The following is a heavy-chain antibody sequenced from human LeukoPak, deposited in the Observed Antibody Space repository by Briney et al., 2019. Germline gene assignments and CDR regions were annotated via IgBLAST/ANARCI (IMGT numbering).Heavy chain of an antibody. D-gene: IGHD3-22*01. Sequence: GGSLRLSCAASGFTFGAYGTHWVRQAPGKGLEWVAVIWNDGSNKYYADSVKGRFSISRDNSKNTLYLQMDTLRAEDTAMYYCAQYWSGDNSGYIDDWGQGTLVTVSS. CDR2: IWNDGSNK. CDR1: GFTFGAYG. CDR3: AQYWSGDNSGYIDD. V-gene: IGHV3-33*01. J-gene: IGHJ4*02.